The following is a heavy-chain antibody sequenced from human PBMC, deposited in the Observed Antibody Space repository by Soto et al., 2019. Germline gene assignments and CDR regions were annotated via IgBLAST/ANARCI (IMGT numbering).Heavy chain of an antibody. CDR1: GFTFDDYV. J-gene: IGHJ5*02. Sequence: EVQLVESGGGLVQPGGSLRLSCAASGFTFDDYVMHWVRQAPGKGLEWVSGISWKSGTIGYADSVQGRFTISRDNAKNSLYLQMSSLRTEDTAVYYCAKDMSARSDSCLNWFDPWGQGTLVTVSS. D-gene: IGHD2-2*01. CDR2: ISWKSGTI. V-gene: IGHV3-9*01. CDR3: AKDMSARSDSCLNWFDP.